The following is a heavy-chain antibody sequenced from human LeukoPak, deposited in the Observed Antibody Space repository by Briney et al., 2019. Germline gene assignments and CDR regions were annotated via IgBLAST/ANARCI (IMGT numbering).Heavy chain of an antibody. J-gene: IGHJ6*03. V-gene: IGHV4-34*01. Sequence: SETLSLTCTVSGGSISNYYWSWIRQPPGKGLEWIGEINHSGSTNYNPSLKSRVTISVDTSKNQFSLKLSSVTAADTAVYYCASRRYSGSYYGYYYYYMDVWGKGTTVTVSS. D-gene: IGHD1-26*01. CDR2: INHSGST. CDR3: ASRRYSGSYYGYYYYYMDV. CDR1: GGSISNYY.